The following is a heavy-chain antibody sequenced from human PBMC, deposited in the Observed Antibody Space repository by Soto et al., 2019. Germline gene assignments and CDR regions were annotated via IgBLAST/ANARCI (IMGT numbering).Heavy chain of an antibody. CDR2: ISSSSSTI. CDR3: AREALLNWFDP. V-gene: IGHV3-48*01. J-gene: IGHJ5*02. Sequence: EVQLVESGGGLVQPGGSLRHSCAASGFTFSSYSMNWVRQAPGKGLEWVSYISSSSSTIYYADSVKGRFTISRDNAKNSLYLQMNSLRAEDTAVYYCAREALLNWFDPWGQGTLVTVSS. CDR1: GFTFSSYS. D-gene: IGHD2-15*01.